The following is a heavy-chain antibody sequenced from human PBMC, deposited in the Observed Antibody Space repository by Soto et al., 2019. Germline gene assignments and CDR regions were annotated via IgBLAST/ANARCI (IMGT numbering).Heavy chain of an antibody. CDR3: ARDGGSSGCSYYFDY. V-gene: IGHV1-69*13. J-gene: IGHJ4*02. CDR2: IIPIFGTA. CDR1: GGTFSSYA. D-gene: IGHD6-19*01. Sequence: SVKVSCKASGGTFSSYAISWVRQAPGQGLEWMGGIIPIFGTANYAQKFQGRVTITADESTSTAYMELSSLRSEDTAVYYCARDGGSSGCSYYFDYWGQGTLVTVCS.